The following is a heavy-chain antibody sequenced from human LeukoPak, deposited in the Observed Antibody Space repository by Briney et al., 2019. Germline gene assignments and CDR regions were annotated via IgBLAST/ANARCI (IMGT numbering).Heavy chain of an antibody. CDR1: GFTVSDNY. V-gene: IGHV3-53*01. CDR3: ARHDSWAGWFDP. D-gene: IGHD3-22*01. J-gene: IGHJ5*02. Sequence: GGSLRLSCAASGFTVSDNYMSWVRQAPGKGLEWVSVIYSGGTTYSADSVKGRFTISRDNSKNTLYLQMNSLRAEDTAVYYCARHDSWAGWFDPWGQGALVTVSS. CDR2: IYSGGTT.